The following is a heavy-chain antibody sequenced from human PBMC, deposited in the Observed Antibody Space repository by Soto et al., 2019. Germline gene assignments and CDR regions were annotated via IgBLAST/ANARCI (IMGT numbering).Heavy chain of an antibody. D-gene: IGHD3-10*01. CDR3: ARDRGFLGFDY. V-gene: IGHV3-33*01. CDR1: GFTFSSYG. CDR2: IWYDGSNK. J-gene: IGHJ4*02. Sequence: GGSLRLSCAASGFTFSSYGMHWVRQAPGKGLEWVAVIWYDGSNKYYADSVKGRFTISRDNSKNTLYLQMNSLRAEDTAVYYCARDRGFLGFDYWGQGTLVTVSS.